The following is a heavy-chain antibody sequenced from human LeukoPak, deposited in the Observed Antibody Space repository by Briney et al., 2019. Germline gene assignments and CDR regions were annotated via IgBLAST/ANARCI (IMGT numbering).Heavy chain of an antibody. J-gene: IGHJ4*02. CDR2: ISWNSGSI. Sequence: GGCLRLSCAASGFTFDDYAMHWVRQAPGKGLEWVSGISWNSGSIGYADSVKGRFTISRDNAKNSLYLQMNSLRLEDTALYYCAKDSIGSYYSYYFDYWGQGTLVTVSS. V-gene: IGHV3-9*01. CDR3: AKDSIGSYYSYYFDY. CDR1: GFTFDDYA. D-gene: IGHD3-10*01.